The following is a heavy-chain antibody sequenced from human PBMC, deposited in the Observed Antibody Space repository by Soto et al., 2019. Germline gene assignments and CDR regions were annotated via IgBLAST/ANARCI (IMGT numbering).Heavy chain of an antibody. Sequence: QVQLQESGPGLVKPSETLSLTCTVSGGSISSYYWSWIRQPPGKGLEWIGYIYYSGSTNYNPSLKSRVTISVDTSKNQFSLKLSSVTAADTAVYYCARRYGGNFDYWCQGTLGTVSS. V-gene: IGHV4-59*01. CDR1: GGSISSYY. D-gene: IGHD3-16*01. CDR2: IYYSGST. J-gene: IGHJ4*02. CDR3: ARRYGGNFDY.